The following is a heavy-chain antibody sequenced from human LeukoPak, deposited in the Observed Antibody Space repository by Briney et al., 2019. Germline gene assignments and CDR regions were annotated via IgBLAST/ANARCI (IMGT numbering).Heavy chain of an antibody. CDR2: INSDASST. V-gene: IGHV3-74*01. CDR3: ARVYSGSYYGMDV. J-gene: IGHJ6*02. CDR1: GFTFSSYW. D-gene: IGHD1-26*01. Sequence: PGGSLRLSCAASGFTFSSYWMHWVRQAPGKGLVWVSRINSDASSTNYADSVKGRFTISRDNSKNTLYLQMNSLRAEDTAVYYCARVYSGSYYGMDVWGQGTTVTVSS.